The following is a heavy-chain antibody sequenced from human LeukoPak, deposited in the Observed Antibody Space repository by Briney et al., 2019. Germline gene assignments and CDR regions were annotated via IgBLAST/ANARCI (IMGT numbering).Heavy chain of an antibody. CDR1: LGSTTSGAYY. CDR2: IYYSGST. Sequence: PSETPSLTRTLSLGSTTSGAYYWSWIRQPPGKGLEWIGYIYYSGSTYYNPSLKSRVTISVDTSKNQFSLKLSSVTAADTAVYYCASFLRGFDYWGEGTLVTVCS. J-gene: IGHJ4*02. V-gene: IGHV4-30-4*01. D-gene: IGHD2/OR15-2a*01. CDR3: ASFLRGFDY.